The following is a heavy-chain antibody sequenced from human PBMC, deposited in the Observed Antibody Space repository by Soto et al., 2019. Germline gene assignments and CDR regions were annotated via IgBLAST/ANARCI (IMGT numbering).Heavy chain of an antibody. CDR1: GFTVSSKY. Sequence: EVQLVESGGGLVQPGESRRLSCAASGFTVSSKYMSWVRQAPGKGLEWVSVIYDGGSTYYADSVKGRFTISRDNSKNTLYLQMNSLIAEDTAVFYCARDSSGGGMDVWGQGTTVTVSS. D-gene: IGHD6-25*01. J-gene: IGHJ6*02. V-gene: IGHV3-66*01. CDR2: IYDGGST. CDR3: ARDSSGGGMDV.